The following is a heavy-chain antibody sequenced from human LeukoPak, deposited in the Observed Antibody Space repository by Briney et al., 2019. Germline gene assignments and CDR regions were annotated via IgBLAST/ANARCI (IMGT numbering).Heavy chain of an antibody. CDR1: GFTFSSYA. CDR2: ISGSGGST. J-gene: IGHJ4*02. V-gene: IGHV3-23*01. D-gene: IGHD3-3*01. CDR3: AKVPLHDYDFWSGSPYYFDY. Sequence: GGSLRPSCAPSGFTFSSYAMSWVRQAPGKGLEWVSAISGSGGSTYYADSVKGRFTISRDNSKNTLYLQMNSLRAEDTAVYHCAKVPLHDYDFWSGSPYYFDYWGQGTLVTVSS.